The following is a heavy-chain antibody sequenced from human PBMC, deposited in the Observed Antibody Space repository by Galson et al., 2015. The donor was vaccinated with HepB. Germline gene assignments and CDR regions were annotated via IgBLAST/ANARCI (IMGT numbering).Heavy chain of an antibody. D-gene: IGHD3-22*01. Sequence: TLSLTCTVSGGSISSGSYYWSWIRQPAGKGLEWIGRIYTSGSTNYNPSLKSRVTISVDTSKNQFSLKLSSVTAADTAVYYCARGKRTMIVVVEAFDIWGQGTMVTVSS. CDR3: ARGKRTMIVVVEAFDI. CDR1: GGSISSGSYY. J-gene: IGHJ3*02. V-gene: IGHV4-61*02. CDR2: IYTSGST.